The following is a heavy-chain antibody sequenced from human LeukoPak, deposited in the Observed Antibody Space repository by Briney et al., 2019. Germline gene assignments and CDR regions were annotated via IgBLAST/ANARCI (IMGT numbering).Heavy chain of an antibody. D-gene: IGHD6-13*01. CDR2: IYTSGST. CDR1: GGSISSGSYY. J-gene: IGHJ4*02. Sequence: SETLSLTCTVSGGSISSGSYYWSWIRRPAGKGLEWIGRIYTSGSTNYNPSLKSRVTISVDTSKNQFSLKLSSVTAADTAVYYCATALYSSSWYAIDYWGQGTLVTVSS. CDR3: ATALYSSSWYAIDY. V-gene: IGHV4-61*02.